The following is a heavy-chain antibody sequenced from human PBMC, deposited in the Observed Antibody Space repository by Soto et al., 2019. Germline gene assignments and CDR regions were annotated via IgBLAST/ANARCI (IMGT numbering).Heavy chain of an antibody. CDR2: IFYSGGF. CDR1: GGSISSGTSY. CDR3: ASAPETPSTCRVPLTYFLDN. D-gene: IGHD3-3*01. V-gene: IGHV4-31*03. Sequence: PSETLSLTCSVSGGSISSGTSYWSWIRQRPGEGLEWIGYIFYSGGFYYTPSLRGRVLILADTSKNQFTLTLSSVTAADTAVYFCASAPETPSTCRVPLTYFLDNWGQEALVTASS. J-gene: IGHJ4*02.